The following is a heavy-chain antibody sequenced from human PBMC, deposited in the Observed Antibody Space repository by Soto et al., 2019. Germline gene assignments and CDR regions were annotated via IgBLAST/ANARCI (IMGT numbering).Heavy chain of an antibody. CDR1: GFTLSGYA. Sequence: EVQLAESGGGLAQPGGSLRLSCAASGFTLSGYAMEWVRQAPGKGLEYVSGISSNGVGTYYANSVQGRFTISRDNSKNTVYLQMGSLRPEDMAVYYCARRARPDFYYMDVWGKGTTVTVS. CDR3: ARRARPDFYYMDV. J-gene: IGHJ6*03. D-gene: IGHD6-6*01. CDR2: ISSNGVGT. V-gene: IGHV3-64*01.